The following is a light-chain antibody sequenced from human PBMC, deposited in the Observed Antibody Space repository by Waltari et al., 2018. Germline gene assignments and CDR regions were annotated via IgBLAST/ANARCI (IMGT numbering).Light chain of an antibody. Sequence: DIQMTHSPSSLSASVGDRVTIPCRSSQSIGNAYLNWYQQKPGKAPKLLIYGASTLQSGVPSRFIGSGSGTDFTLTISSLQPEDFATYYCQQTYNNPPFFGGGTRVEI. CDR1: QSIGNAY. CDR3: QQTYNNPPF. CDR2: GAS. V-gene: IGKV1-39*01. J-gene: IGKJ4*01.